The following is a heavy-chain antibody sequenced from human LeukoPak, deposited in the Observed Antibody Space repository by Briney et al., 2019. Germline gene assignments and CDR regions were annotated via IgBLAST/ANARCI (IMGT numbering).Heavy chain of an antibody. CDR2: IYPGDSDT. Sequence: GESLKISWQGSGYSFTSYWIGWVRQMPGKGLEWMGIIYPGDSDTRYSPSFQGQVTISADKSISTAYLQWSSLKASDTAMYYCARNLCSGGSCYIGFDPWGQGTLVTVSS. J-gene: IGHJ5*02. CDR1: GYSFTSYW. CDR3: ARNLCSGGSCYIGFDP. D-gene: IGHD2-15*01. V-gene: IGHV5-51*01.